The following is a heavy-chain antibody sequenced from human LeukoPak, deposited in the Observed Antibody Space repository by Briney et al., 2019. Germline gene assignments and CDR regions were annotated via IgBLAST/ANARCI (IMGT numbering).Heavy chain of an antibody. D-gene: IGHD5-18*01. V-gene: IGHV4-61*02. J-gene: IGHJ4*02. Sequence: SETLSLTCTASGDSISSGNYYWTWIRQPAGKGLEWIGRIYTSGSTNYNPSLKSRVTISVDTSKNQFSLKLSPVTAADTAVYYCATLGYSYGTDYWGQGTLVTVSS. CDR3: ATLGYSYGTDY. CDR1: GDSISSGNYY. CDR2: IYTSGST.